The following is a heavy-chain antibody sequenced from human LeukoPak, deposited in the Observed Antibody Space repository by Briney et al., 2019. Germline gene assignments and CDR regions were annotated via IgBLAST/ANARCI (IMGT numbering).Heavy chain of an antibody. CDR3: ASLQNVPSYYYYYAMDV. V-gene: IGHV3-74*01. J-gene: IGHJ6*02. CDR2: INSDESTT. D-gene: IGHD2/OR15-2a*01. CDR1: GFTFSNYW. Sequence: GGSLRLSCVASGFTFSNYWMHWVRQAPGKGLVWVSRINSDESTTNYADSVKGRFTISRDNAKNTLFLQMNSLRAEDTAVYYCASLQNVPSYYYYYAMDVWGQGTTVTVSS.